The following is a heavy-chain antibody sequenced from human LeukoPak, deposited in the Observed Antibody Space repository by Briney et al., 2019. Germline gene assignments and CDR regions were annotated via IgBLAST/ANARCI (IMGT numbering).Heavy chain of an antibody. D-gene: IGHD5-12*01. CDR1: GFTFSSYW. J-gene: IGHJ2*01. Sequence: PGGSLRLSCAASGFTFSSYWMSWVRQAPGKGLEWVANIKQDGSEKYYVDSVKGRFTISRDNAKNSLYLQMNSLRAEDTAVYYCARGIGDVDIVATFDWYLDLWGRGTLVTVSS. V-gene: IGHV3-7*01. CDR2: IKQDGSEK. CDR3: ARGIGDVDIVATFDWYLDL.